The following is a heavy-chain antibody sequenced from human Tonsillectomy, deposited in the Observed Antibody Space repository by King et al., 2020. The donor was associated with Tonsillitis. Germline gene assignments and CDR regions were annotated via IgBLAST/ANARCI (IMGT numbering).Heavy chain of an antibody. Sequence: VQLVESGGGVVQPGRSLRLSCTVSGFTFSTYGMHWVRQAPGKGLEWVAVISYDGSNKYYADAVKGRFTISRDNSKNTLYLQMNSLRAEDTAVYYCAKDRDLIGVVPAAVSGMDVWGQGTTVTVSS. V-gene: IGHV3-30*18. D-gene: IGHD2-2*01. CDR3: AKDRDLIGVVPAAVSGMDV. J-gene: IGHJ6*02. CDR2: ISYDGSNK. CDR1: GFTFSTYG.